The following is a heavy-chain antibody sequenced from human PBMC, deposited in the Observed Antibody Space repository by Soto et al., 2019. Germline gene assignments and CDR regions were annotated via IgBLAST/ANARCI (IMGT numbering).Heavy chain of an antibody. D-gene: IGHD3-10*01. J-gene: IGHJ5*02. V-gene: IGHV4-59*01. CDR2: IYYSGST. CDR1: GGSISGYY. CDR3: AREEASEGSGWFDP. Sequence: SETLSLTCSVSGGSISGYYWSWIRQPPGKGLEWMGYIYYSGSTNYNPSFNSRVTISIDTSKNQVSLKVSAVTAADTAVYYCAREEASEGSGWFDPWGQGTLVTVSS.